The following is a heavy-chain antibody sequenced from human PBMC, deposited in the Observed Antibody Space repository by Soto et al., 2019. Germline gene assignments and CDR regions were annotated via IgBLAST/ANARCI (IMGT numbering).Heavy chain of an antibody. J-gene: IGHJ4*02. CDR1: GYTLTELS. Sequence: ASVKVSCKVSGYTLTELSMHWVRQAPGKGLEWMGGFDPEDGETIYAQKFQGRVTMTEDTSTDTAYMELSSLRSEDTAVYYCATVVPPLPYGDYQFDYWGQGTLVTVSS. D-gene: IGHD4-17*01. CDR2: FDPEDGET. CDR3: ATVVPPLPYGDYQFDY. V-gene: IGHV1-24*01.